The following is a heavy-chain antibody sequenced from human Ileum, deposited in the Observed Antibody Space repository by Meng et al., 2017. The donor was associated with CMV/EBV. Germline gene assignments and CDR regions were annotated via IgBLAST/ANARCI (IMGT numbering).Heavy chain of an antibody. CDR3: AGPRYVEKVVEH. CDR2: LYSGGTT. D-gene: IGHD3-16*01. CDR1: GLTVSTNY. J-gene: IGHJ4*02. Sequence: EVQLVESXXGXVXXGGXLSLSCAVSGLTVSTNYMTWVRQAPGKGLEWVAILYSGGTTFYGDSVRGRFTISRDDSENTVYLHMSSLRPEDTGIYYCAGPRYVEKVVEHWGQGTLVTVSS. V-gene: IGHV3-66*04.